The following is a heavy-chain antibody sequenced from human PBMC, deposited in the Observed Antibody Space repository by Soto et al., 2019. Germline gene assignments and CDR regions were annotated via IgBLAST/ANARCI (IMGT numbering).Heavy chain of an antibody. J-gene: IGHJ3*02. CDR3: AREDGGYIVATKNAFDI. Sequence: GGSLRLSCAASGFTVSSNYMSWVRQAPGKGLEWVSVIYSGGSTYYADSVKGRFTISRDNSKNTLYLQMNSLRAEDTAVYYCAREDGGYIVATKNAFDIWGQGTMVTVSS. D-gene: IGHD5-12*01. V-gene: IGHV3-66*01. CDR1: GFTVSSNY. CDR2: IYSGGST.